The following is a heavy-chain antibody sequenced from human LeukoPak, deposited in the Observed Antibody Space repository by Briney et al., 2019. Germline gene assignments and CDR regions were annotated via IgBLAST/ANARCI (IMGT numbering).Heavy chain of an antibody. CDR2: VSYDGSNK. Sequence: GGSLRLSCAASGFTFSTYAMHWVRQTPGKGLEWVALVSYDGSNKYYADSVKGRFTISRDNSKNTLYLQMNSLRAEDTAVYYCARDLEGWGYSYEGYWGQGTLVTVSS. D-gene: IGHD5-18*01. V-gene: IGHV3-30*04. CDR1: GFTFSTYA. J-gene: IGHJ4*02. CDR3: ARDLEGWGYSYEGY.